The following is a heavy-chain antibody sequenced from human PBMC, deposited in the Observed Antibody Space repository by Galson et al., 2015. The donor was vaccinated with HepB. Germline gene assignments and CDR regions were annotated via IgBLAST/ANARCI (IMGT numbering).Heavy chain of an antibody. CDR3: AKEGLSMAADPSGWYFDL. CDR1: GFTFSSYG. V-gene: IGHV3-30*18. D-gene: IGHD6-13*01. CDR2: ISYDGSNK. Sequence: SLRLSCAASGFTFSSYGMHWVRQAPGKGLEWVAVISYDGSNKYYADSVKGRFTISRDNSKNTLYLQMNSLRAEDTAVYYCAKEGLSMAADPSGWYFDLWGRGTLVTVSS. J-gene: IGHJ2*01.